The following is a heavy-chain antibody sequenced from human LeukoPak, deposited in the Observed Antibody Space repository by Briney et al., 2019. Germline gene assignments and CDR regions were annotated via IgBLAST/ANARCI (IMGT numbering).Heavy chain of an antibody. J-gene: IGHJ4*02. CDR3: ASRPYASNWLSPSPFDY. CDR2: IYYSGST. D-gene: IGHD6-13*01. Sequence: PSETLSLTCTVSGGSISSYYWSWIRQPPGKGLEYIGYIYYSGSTNYNPSLKSRVTISVDTSKNQFSLKLTSVTAADTAAYYCASRPYASNWLSPSPFDYWGQGTLVTVSS. V-gene: IGHV4-59*01. CDR1: GGSISSYY.